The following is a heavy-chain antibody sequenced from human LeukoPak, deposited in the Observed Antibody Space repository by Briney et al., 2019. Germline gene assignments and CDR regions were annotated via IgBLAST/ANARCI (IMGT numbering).Heavy chain of an antibody. CDR2: IYYSGST. CDR1: GGSVSSGSYY. CDR3: ARDRRGYGSFDS. D-gene: IGHD5-18*01. J-gene: IGHJ4*02. V-gene: IGHV4-61*01. Sequence: PSETLSLTCTVPGGSVSSGSYYWSWIRQPPGKGLEWIGYIYYSGSTNYNPSLKSRVTISVDTSKNQFSLKLSSVTAADTAVYYCARDRRGYGSFDSWGQGTLVTVSS.